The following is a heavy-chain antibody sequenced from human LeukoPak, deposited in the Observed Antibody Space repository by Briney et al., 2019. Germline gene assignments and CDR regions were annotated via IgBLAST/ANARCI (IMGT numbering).Heavy chain of an antibody. Sequence: GGSLRLSCAAAGFTVSSNDMSWVRQAPGKGLEWVSIYSGGSTYYADSVKGRFTISRGNSKNTLYLQMNSLRAEDTAVYYCARDYRGPFDYWGQGTLVTVSS. V-gene: IGHV3-53*01. D-gene: IGHD5-12*01. J-gene: IGHJ4*02. CDR3: ARDYRGPFDY. CDR1: GFTVSSND. CDR2: IYSGGST.